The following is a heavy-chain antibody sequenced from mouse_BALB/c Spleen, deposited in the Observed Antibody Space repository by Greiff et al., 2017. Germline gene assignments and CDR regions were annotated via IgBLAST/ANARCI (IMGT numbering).Heavy chain of an antibody. Sequence: QVQLQQSGAELARPGASVKMSCKASGYTFTSYTMHWVKQRPGQGLEWIGYINPSSGYTNYNQKFKDKATLTADKSSSTAYMQLSSLTSEDSAVYYCVRGLGLRYYYAMDYWGQGTSVTVSS. CDR3: VRGLGLRYYYAMDY. J-gene: IGHJ4*01. CDR2: INPSSGYT. D-gene: IGHD3-1*01. CDR1: GYTFTSYT. V-gene: IGHV1-4*01.